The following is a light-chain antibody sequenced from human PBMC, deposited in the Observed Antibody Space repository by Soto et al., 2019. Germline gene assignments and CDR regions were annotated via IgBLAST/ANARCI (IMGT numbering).Light chain of an antibody. CDR3: QQYGSSPPIT. J-gene: IGKJ5*01. CDR2: GAS. CDR1: QSVSSSY. Sequence: EIVLTQSPGTLSLYPGERATLSCRASQSVSSSYLAWYQQKPGQAPRLLIYGASSRATGIPDRFSGSGSGTDFTLTISRLEREDFAVYYWQQYGSSPPITSGQGTRLEIK. V-gene: IGKV3-20*01.